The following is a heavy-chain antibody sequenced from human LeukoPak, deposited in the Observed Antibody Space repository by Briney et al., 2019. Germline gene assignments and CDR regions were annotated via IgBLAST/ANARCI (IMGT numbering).Heavy chain of an antibody. V-gene: IGHV4-34*01. Sequence: KPSETLSLTCAVYGGSFSGYYWSWIRQPPGKGLEWIGEINHSGSTNYNPSLKSRVTISVDTSKNQFSLKLSSVTAADTAVYYCARARGRVGFDYWGQGTLVTVSS. D-gene: IGHD3-16*01. CDR2: INHSGST. J-gene: IGHJ4*02. CDR1: GGSFSGYY. CDR3: ARARGRVGFDY.